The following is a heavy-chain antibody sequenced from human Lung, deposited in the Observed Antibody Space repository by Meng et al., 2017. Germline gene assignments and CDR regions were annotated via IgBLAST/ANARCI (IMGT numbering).Heavy chain of an antibody. CDR2: ISITGKYV. CDR3: ARGSYQPLLLSALDY. D-gene: IGHD2-15*01. V-gene: IGHV3-21*01. Sequence: EVQLVETGVGLVMPGGSMRRSWAASEFTFSDYSMNWVRQAPGKGLDVVSFISITGKYVYDADSVKGRFTISRDNAKNSLYLQINILRAEDTAVYYCARGSYQPLLLSALDYWGQGTLVTVSS. J-gene: IGHJ4*02. CDR1: EFTFSDYS.